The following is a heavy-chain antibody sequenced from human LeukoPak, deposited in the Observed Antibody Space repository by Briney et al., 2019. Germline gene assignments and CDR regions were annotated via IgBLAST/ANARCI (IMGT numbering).Heavy chain of an antibody. D-gene: IGHD4/OR15-4a*01. Sequence: ASVNVSCKASGYTLTSYYMHWVRQAPGQGLEWMGIINPSGGSTSYAQKFQGRVTMTRDTSTSTVYMELSSLRSEDTAVYYCAREERLTFDYWGQGTLVTVSS. CDR2: INPSGGST. J-gene: IGHJ4*02. V-gene: IGHV1-46*01. CDR1: GYTLTSYY. CDR3: AREERLTFDY.